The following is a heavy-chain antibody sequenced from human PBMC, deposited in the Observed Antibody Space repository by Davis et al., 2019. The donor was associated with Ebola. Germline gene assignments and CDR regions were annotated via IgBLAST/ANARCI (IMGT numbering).Heavy chain of an antibody. CDR3: AREVGSGWHRGAFDI. CDR1: GYTFTSYG. J-gene: IGHJ3*02. Sequence: ASVKVSCKASGYTFTSYGISWVRQAPGQGLEWMGWISAYNGNTNYAQKLQGRVTMTTDTSMSTAYMELRSLRSDDTAVYYCAREVGSGWHRGAFDIWGQGTMVTVSS. V-gene: IGHV1-18*04. CDR2: ISAYNGNT. D-gene: IGHD6-19*01.